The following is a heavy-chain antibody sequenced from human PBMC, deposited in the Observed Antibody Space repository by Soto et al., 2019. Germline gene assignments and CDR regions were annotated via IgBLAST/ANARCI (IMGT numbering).Heavy chain of an antibody. Sequence: SETLSLTCTVSGGSISSYYWSWIRQPPGKGLEWIGYIYYSGITNYNPSLKSRVTISVDTSKNQFSLKLSSVTAADTAVYYCARYTSNYYYGMAVWGQGTTVTVS. V-gene: IGHV4-59*01. CDR2: IYYSGIT. J-gene: IGHJ6*02. D-gene: IGHD2-2*02. CDR3: ARYTSNYYYGMAV. CDR1: GGSISSYY.